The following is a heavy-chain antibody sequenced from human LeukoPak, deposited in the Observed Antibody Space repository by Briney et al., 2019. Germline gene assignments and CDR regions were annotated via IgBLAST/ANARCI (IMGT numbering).Heavy chain of an antibody. CDR2: INWNGDST. V-gene: IGHV3-20*04. Sequence: GGSLRLSCAASGFTFDDYGMSWVRQAPGRGLEWVSGINWNGDSTGYADSVKGRFTISRDNAKNSLFLQMNSLRAEDTALYYCARGGSALPPNALDFWGQGTLVTVSS. J-gene: IGHJ4*02. CDR1: GFTFDDYG. CDR3: ARGGSALPPNALDF. D-gene: IGHD3/OR15-3a*01.